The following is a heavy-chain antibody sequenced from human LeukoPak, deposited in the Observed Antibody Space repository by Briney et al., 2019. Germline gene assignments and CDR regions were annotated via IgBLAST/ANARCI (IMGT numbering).Heavy chain of an antibody. J-gene: IGHJ5*02. CDR2: IYDSGST. CDR3: AMGGYCSGGSCYSSWFDP. CDR1: GGSISSGGYY. D-gene: IGHD2-15*01. Sequence: SQTLSLTCTVSGGSISSGGYYWTWIRQPPGKGLEWIGYIYDSGSTYYNPPLKSRVTISVDTSKNQFSLKLSSVTAADTAVYYCAMGGYCSGGSCYSSWFDPWGQGTLVTVSS. V-gene: IGHV4-30-2*01.